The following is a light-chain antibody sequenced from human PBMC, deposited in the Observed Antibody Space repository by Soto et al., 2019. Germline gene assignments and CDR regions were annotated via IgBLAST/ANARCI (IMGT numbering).Light chain of an antibody. Sequence: EIVLTQFPGTLSSSPGERATLSCRASQSVSSNYLAWYQQTPGQAPRLLIYGASSRATGIPDRISGSGSGTDFTLTISSLEPEDFAVYYCHQYGSLLPTLGAGTTVDN. CDR3: HQYGSLLPT. CDR2: GAS. CDR1: QSVSSNY. V-gene: IGKV3-20*01. J-gene: IGKJ3*01.